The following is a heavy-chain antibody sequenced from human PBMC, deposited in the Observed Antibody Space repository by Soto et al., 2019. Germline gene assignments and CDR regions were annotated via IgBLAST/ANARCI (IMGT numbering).Heavy chain of an antibody. D-gene: IGHD2-2*02. V-gene: IGHV4-30-2*01. Sequence: PSETLSLTCAVSGGSISSGGYSWSWIRQPPGRGLEWIGYIYHSGSTYYNPSLKSRVTISVDRSKNQFSLKPSSVTAADTAVYYCARDRWSCSSTSCYNSADFWFDPWGQGTLVTVSS. J-gene: IGHJ5*02. CDR3: ARDRWSCSSTSCYNSADFWFDP. CDR1: GGSISSGGYS. CDR2: IYHSGST.